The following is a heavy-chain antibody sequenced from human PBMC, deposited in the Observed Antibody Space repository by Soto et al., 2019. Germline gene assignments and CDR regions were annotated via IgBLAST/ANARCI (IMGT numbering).Heavy chain of an antibody. CDR1: GFTFSSYE. V-gene: IGHV3-48*03. J-gene: IGHJ6*02. CDR3: ARDPDIAARLTYYYGMDV. CDR2: ISSSGSTI. Sequence: GGSLRLSCAASGFTFSSYEMNWVRQAPGKGLEWISYISSSGSTIYYADSVKAQFTISRDNAKNSLYLQMNSLRAEDTAVYYCARDPDIAARLTYYYGMDVWGQGTTVTVSS. D-gene: IGHD6-6*01.